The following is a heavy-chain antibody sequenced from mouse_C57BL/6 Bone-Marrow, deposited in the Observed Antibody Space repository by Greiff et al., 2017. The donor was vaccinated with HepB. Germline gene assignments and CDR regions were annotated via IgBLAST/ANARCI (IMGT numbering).Heavy chain of an antibody. CDR2: ISYDGSN. J-gene: IGHJ4*01. Sequence: EVQLQQSGPGLVKPSPSLSLTCSVTGYSITSGYYWNWIRQFPGNKLEWMGYISYDGSNNYNPSLKNRISITRDTSKNQFFLKLNSVTTEDTATYYCARVRDYYAMDYWGQGTSVTVSS. CDR1: GYSITSGYY. CDR3: ARVRDYYAMDY. V-gene: IGHV3-6*01.